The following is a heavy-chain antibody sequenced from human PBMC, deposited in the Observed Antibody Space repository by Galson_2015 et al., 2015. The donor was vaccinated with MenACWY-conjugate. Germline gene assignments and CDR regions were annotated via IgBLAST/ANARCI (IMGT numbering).Heavy chain of an antibody. CDR3: ARDALVVAPAATFRWFDP. J-gene: IGHJ5*02. V-gene: IGHV3-33*08. Sequence: SLRLSCAASGFIFNTYWMHWVRQAPGKGLEWVAVLRSDGSDEYYVDSVKGRFTISRDNSKNTLYLQMNSLRAEDTAVYYCARDALVVAPAATFRWFDPWGQGTLVTVSS. CDR2: LRSDGSDE. D-gene: IGHD2-2*01. CDR1: GFIFNTYW.